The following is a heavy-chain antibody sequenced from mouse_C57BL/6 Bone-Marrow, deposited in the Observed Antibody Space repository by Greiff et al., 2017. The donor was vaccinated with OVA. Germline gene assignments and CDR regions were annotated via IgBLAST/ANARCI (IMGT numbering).Heavy chain of an antibody. V-gene: IGHV14-4*01. D-gene: IGHD1-1*01. Sequence: EVQLQQSGAELVRPGASVKLSCTASGFNIKDDYMHWVKQRPEQGLEWIGWIDTENGDTEYASKFQGKATITADTSSNTAYLQLSSLTSEDTAVYYCTTWGTTVVGPFAYWGQGTLVTVSA. CDR2: IDTENGDT. CDR1: GFNIKDDY. CDR3: TTWGTTVVGPFAY. J-gene: IGHJ3*01.